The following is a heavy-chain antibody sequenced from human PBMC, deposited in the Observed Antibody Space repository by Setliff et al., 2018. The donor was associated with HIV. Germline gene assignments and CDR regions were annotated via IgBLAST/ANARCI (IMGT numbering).Heavy chain of an antibody. D-gene: IGHD3-10*01. Sequence: SCAASGFTFSSYAMHWVRQAPGKGLEWVAIISYDGTNKYYADSVKGRFTISRDNSKNTLYLQMNSLRAEDTAVYYCARDLDYYGSGSYPDYWGQGTLVTVSS. J-gene: IGHJ4*02. CDR2: ISYDGTNK. CDR3: ARDLDYYGSGSYPDY. CDR1: GFTFSSYA. V-gene: IGHV3-30*04.